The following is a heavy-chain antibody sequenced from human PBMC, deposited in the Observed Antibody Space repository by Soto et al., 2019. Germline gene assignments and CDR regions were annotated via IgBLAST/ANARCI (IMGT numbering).Heavy chain of an antibody. CDR3: ITHPGDYEDF. J-gene: IGHJ4*02. V-gene: IGHV3-15*01. CDR2: IKSKADGGTV. Sequence: DVQLVESGGDLVKPGGCLRLSCAASGITFINAWMSWVRQAPGKGLEWVGRIKSKADGGTVDYAAPVRGRFTISRDDSETTLYLQMNSLEAEDKAVSYCITHPGDYEDFWGQGTLVTVSS. CDR1: GITFINAW. D-gene: IGHD4-17*01.